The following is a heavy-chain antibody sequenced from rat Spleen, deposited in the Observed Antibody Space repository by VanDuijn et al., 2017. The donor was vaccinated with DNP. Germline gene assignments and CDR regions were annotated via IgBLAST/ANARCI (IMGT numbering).Heavy chain of an antibody. CDR2: ISPSGGST. V-gene: IGHV5-25*01. J-gene: IGHJ2*01. Sequence: EVQLVESGGGLVQPGRSLKLSCAASGFTFSNYDMAWVRQAPTKGLEWVASISPSGGSTYYRDSVKGRFTVSRDNAKSSLYLQMDSLRSEDTATYYCARQGYNYFDYWGQGVMVTVSS. D-gene: IGHD2-3*01. CDR1: GFTFSNYD. CDR3: ARQGYNYFDY.